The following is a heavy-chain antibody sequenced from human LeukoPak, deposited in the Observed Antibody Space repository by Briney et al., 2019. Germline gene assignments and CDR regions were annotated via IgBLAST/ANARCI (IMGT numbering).Heavy chain of an antibody. D-gene: IGHD3-16*02. Sequence: PSETLSLTCTVSGGSISSYYWSWIRQPPGKGLEWIGYIYYSGSTNYNPSLKSRVTISVDTSKNQFSLKLSSVTAADTAVYYCSLGWAWGSYREEKTVDYWGQGTLVTVSS. CDR2: IYYSGST. V-gene: IGHV4-59*01. CDR1: GGSISSYY. CDR3: SLGWAWGSYREEKTVDY. J-gene: IGHJ4*02.